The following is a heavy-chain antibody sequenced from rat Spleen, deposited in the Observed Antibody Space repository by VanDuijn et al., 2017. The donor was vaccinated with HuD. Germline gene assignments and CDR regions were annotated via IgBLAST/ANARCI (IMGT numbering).Heavy chain of an antibody. J-gene: IGHJ2*01. CDR1: GINFSNYY. Sequence: EVQLVESGGGSVQPGRSMKLSCAASGINFSNYYMAWVRQAPTKGLEWVASISNDGGNAYYRDSVKGRFTISRDNAKNTLYLQMDSLRSEDTATYYCATHGTMAARSGYYFDYWGQGVMVTVSS. CDR3: ATHGTMAARSGYYFDY. CDR2: ISNDGGNA. V-gene: IGHV5-25*01. D-gene: IGHD1-2*01.